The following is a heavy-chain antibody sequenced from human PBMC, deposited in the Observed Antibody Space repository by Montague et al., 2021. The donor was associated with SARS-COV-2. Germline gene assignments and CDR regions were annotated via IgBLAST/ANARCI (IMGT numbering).Heavy chain of an antibody. V-gene: IGHV3-7*05. CDR3: TRLNGGYGGASDS. J-gene: IGHJ4*02. D-gene: IGHD4-23*01. CDR1: GFSFSDYW. Sequence: SLRLSCAASGFSFSDYWMTWVRQAPGKGLEWVADIKQDGSVKYYVDSVRGRFTIFRDNAKSSSYLQLTNLRAGDTAIYYCTRLNGGYGGASDSWGQGTLVTVSS. CDR2: IKQDGSVK.